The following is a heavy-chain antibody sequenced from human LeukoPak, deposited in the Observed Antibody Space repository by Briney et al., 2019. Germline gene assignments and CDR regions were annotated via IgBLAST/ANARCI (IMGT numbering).Heavy chain of an antibody. V-gene: IGHV3-30*02. D-gene: IGHD2-21*01. CDR2: IRYDGSNK. J-gene: IGHJ4*02. CDR3: AKAAYCGGDCPQFDY. Sequence: GGSLRLSCVASGFTFSSYGMHWVRQAPGKGLEWVAFIRYDGSNKYYADSVKGRFTISRDNSKNTLYLQMNSLRAEDTAVYYCAKAAYCGGDCPQFDYWGQGTLVTVSS. CDR1: GFTFSSYG.